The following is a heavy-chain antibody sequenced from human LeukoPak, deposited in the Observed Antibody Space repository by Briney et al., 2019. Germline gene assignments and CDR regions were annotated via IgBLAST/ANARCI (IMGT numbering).Heavy chain of an antibody. CDR1: GGSISSGGYY. CDR2: IYYSGST. D-gene: IGHD6-13*01. J-gene: IGHJ4*02. Sequence: SETLSLTCTVSGGSISSGGYYWSWIRQHPGKGLEWIGYIYYSGSTYYNPSLKSRVTISVDTSKNQFSLKLSSVTAADTAVYYCARRRAAAGMAEGYFDYWGQGTLVTVSS. V-gene: IGHV4-31*03. CDR3: ARRRAAAGMAEGYFDY.